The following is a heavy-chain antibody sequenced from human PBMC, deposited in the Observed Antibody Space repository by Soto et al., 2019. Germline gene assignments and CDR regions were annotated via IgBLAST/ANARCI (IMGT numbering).Heavy chain of an antibody. J-gene: IGHJ3*02. Sequence: GASVKVSCKASGYTFTSYYMHWVRQAPGQGLEWMGIINPSGGSTSYAQKFQGRVTMTRDTSTSTVYMELSSLRSEDTAVYYCAVADFWSERKIREAFDIWGQGTMVTVSS. V-gene: IGHV1-46*03. CDR1: GYTFTSYY. CDR3: AVADFWSERKIREAFDI. CDR2: INPSGGST. D-gene: IGHD3-3*01.